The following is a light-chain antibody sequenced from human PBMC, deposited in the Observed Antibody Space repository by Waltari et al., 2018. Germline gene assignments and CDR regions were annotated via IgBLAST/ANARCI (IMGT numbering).Light chain of an antibody. V-gene: IGKV2-28*01. CDR2: LGS. CDR3: MQTLQTPYT. CDR1: QSLLHINTHKY. J-gene: IGKJ2*01. Sequence: DIVMTQSPLSLPVTPGESASISCRSSQSLLHINTHKYLDWYLQKPGQPPQLLIYLGSHRASGVPDRFTGSGSGTDFTLRISRVEAEDIGVYYCMQTLQTPYTFGQGTKLDIK.